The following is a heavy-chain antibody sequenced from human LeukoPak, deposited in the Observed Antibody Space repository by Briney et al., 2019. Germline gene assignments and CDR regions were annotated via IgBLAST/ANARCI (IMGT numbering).Heavy chain of an antibody. D-gene: IGHD6-13*01. CDR3: ARVLVAAPGQDY. CDR2: ISPSGSTI. V-gene: IGHV3-48*03. CDR1: GFTFSSYE. J-gene: IGHJ4*02. Sequence: PGGSLRLSCAASGFTFSSYEMNWVRQAPGKGLEWVSYISPSGSTIYHADSVKGRFTISRDNAKNSLYLQMNSLRVEDTAVYYCARVLVAAPGQDYWGQGTLVTVSS.